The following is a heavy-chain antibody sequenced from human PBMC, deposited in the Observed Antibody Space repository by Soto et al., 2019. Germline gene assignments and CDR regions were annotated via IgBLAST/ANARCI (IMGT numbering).Heavy chain of an antibody. Sequence: GGSLRLSCAASGFTFSSYWMSWVRQAPGKGLEWVANIKQDGSEKYYVDSVKGRFTISRDNAKNSLYLQMNSLRAEDTAVYYCARGNKGYPNWFDPWGQGTLVTVSS. CDR3: ARGNKGYPNWFDP. CDR2: IKQDGSEK. CDR1: GFTFSSYW. J-gene: IGHJ5*02. V-gene: IGHV3-7*01. D-gene: IGHD3-16*02.